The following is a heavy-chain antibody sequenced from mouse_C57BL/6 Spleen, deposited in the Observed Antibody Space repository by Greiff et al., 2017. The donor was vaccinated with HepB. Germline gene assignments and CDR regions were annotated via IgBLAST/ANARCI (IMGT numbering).Heavy chain of an antibody. J-gene: IGHJ3*01. D-gene: IGHD1-1*01. CDR2: ISGGGGNT. V-gene: IGHV5-9*01. CDR1: GFTFSSYT. Sequence: EVKLMESGGGLVKPGGSLKLSCAASGFTFSSYTMSWVRQTPEKRLEWVATISGGGGNTYYPDSVKGRFTISRDNAKNTLYLQMSSLRSEDTALYYCASLYYYGSSSWFAYWGQGTLVTVSA. CDR3: ASLYYYGSSSWFAY.